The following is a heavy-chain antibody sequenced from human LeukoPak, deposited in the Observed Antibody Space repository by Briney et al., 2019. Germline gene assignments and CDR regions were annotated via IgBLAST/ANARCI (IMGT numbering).Heavy chain of an antibody. D-gene: IGHD3-16*01. CDR3: ARDEPALLGRPYGMDV. CDR1: GFTFSSYA. CDR2: ISYDGSNK. J-gene: IGHJ6*02. V-gene: IGHV3-30-3*01. Sequence: GGSLRLSCAASGFTFSSYAMHWVRQAPGKGLEWVAVISYDGSNKYYADSVKGRFTISRDNSKNTLYLQMNSLRAEDTAVYYCARDEPALLGRPYGMDVWGQGTTVTVSS.